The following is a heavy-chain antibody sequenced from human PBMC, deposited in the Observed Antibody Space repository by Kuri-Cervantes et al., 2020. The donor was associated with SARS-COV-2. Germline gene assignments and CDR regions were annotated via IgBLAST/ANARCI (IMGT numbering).Heavy chain of an antibody. CDR2: IYPGDSDT. CDR3: ARPGWSYGSGSFDY. D-gene: IGHD3-10*01. Sequence: KVSCKASGYSFSNYWIGWVRQMPGKGLEWMGIIYPGDSDTRYSPSFQGQVTISADKSISTAYLQWSSLKASDTAMYYCARPGWSYGSGSFDYWGQGTLVTVSS. J-gene: IGHJ4*02. CDR1: GYSFSNYW. V-gene: IGHV5-51*01.